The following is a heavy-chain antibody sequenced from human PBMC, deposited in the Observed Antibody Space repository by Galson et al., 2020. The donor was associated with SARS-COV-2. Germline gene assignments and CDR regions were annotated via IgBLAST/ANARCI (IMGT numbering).Heavy chain of an antibody. Sequence: GGSLRLSCAASGFTFNSYAMTWVRQAPGKGLEWVSAISGSGGSTYYADSVKGRFTISRDNSKNTLYLQMNSLRAEDTAVYYCAVRGYSFGLDYYDGMDVWGQGTTVTVSS. CDR1: GFTFNSYA. D-gene: IGHD5-18*01. CDR3: AVRGYSFGLDYYDGMDV. J-gene: IGHJ6*02. V-gene: IGHV3-23*01. CDR2: ISGSGGST.